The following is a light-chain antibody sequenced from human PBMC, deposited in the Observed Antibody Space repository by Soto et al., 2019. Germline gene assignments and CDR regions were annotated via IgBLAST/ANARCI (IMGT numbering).Light chain of an antibody. Sequence: AVSATEEDKVTITCRPSQNISTWLAWYQKKSGTAPKLLIYDVSNLESGVPSRFSGSGSGTEFSLTIRGQPDDDLPNYSCEQDYLLSTFG. V-gene: IGKV1-5*01. CDR2: DVS. CDR3: EQDYLLST. J-gene: IGKJ3*01. CDR1: QNISTW.